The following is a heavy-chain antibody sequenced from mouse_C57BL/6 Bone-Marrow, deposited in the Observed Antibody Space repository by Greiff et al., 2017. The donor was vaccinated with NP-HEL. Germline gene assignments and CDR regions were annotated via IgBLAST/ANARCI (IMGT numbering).Heavy chain of an antibody. Sequence: EVKLVESGGGLVKPGGSLKLSCAASGFTFSDYGMHWVRQAPEKGLEWVAYISSGSSTIYYADTVKGRFTISRDNAKNTLFLQMTSLRSEDTAMYYCARALSGVVAPRAMDYWGQGTAVTVSS. CDR2: ISSGSSTI. D-gene: IGHD1-1*01. CDR3: ARALSGVVAPRAMDY. J-gene: IGHJ4*01. V-gene: IGHV5-17*01. CDR1: GFTFSDYG.